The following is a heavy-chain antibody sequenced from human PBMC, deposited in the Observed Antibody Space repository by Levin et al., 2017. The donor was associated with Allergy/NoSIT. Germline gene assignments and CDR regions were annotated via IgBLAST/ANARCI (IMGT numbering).Heavy chain of an antibody. CDR2: IKQDGSEK. CDR3: ARDYSGYDYVIDAFDI. D-gene: IGHD5-12*01. CDR1: GFTFSSYW. V-gene: IGHV3-7*01. Sequence: ASETLSLTCAASGFTFSSYWMSWVRQAPGKGLEWVANIKQDGSEKYYVDSVKGRFTISRDNAKNSLYLQMNSLRAEDTAVYYCARDYSGYDYVIDAFDIWGQGTMVTVSS. J-gene: IGHJ3*02.